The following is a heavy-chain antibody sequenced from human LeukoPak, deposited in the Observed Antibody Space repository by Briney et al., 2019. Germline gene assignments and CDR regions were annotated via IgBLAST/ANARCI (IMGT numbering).Heavy chain of an antibody. CDR2: IYYRGST. Sequence: SETLSLTCTVSGGSISSDYWSWIRQPPGKGLEWIGYIYYRGSTNYNPSPKSRVTISVNTSKNQFSLKLSSVTAADTAVYYCARRVATRKGWFDPWGQGTLVTVSS. J-gene: IGHJ5*02. CDR3: ARRVATRKGWFDP. CDR1: GGSISSDY. D-gene: IGHD5-12*01. V-gene: IGHV4-59*12.